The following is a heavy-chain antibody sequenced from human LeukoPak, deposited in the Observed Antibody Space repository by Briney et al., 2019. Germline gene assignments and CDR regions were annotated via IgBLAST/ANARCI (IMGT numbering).Heavy chain of an antibody. CDR1: GGSISSPNHY. D-gene: IGHD5/OR15-5a*01. J-gene: IGHJ4*02. CDR3: GRVGEYGYCVSRTCFSPFGY. Sequence: PSETLSLTCTVSGGSISSPNHYWGWIRQPPGKGLEWIGTIYYTGTTYYNPSLTSRVTISVDTSKNQFSLNLSSVTAADTAVYYCGRVGEYGYCVSRTCFSPFGYWGQGALVTVSS. CDR2: IYYTGTT. V-gene: IGHV4-39*07.